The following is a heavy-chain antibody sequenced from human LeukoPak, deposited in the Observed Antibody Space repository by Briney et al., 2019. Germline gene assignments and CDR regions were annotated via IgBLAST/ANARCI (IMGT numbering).Heavy chain of an antibody. CDR2: ISYDGSNK. V-gene: IGHV3-30*18. CDR1: GFTFSSYG. J-gene: IGHJ3*02. D-gene: IGHD6-13*01. Sequence: QAGGSLRLSCAASGFTFSSYGMHWVRQAPGKGLEWVAVISYDGSNKYYADSVKGRFTISRDNSKNTLYLQMNSLRAEDTAVYYCAKIPQGYSSSWYVADAFDIWGQGTMVTVSS. CDR3: AKIPQGYSSSWYVADAFDI.